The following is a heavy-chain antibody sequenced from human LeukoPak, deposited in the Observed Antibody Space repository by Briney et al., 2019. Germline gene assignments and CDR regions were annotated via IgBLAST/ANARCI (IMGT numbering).Heavy chain of an antibody. CDR1: GFTVSSNY. Sequence: GGSLRLSCAASGFTVSSNYMSWVRQAPGKGLEWVSAISGSGGSTYYADSVKGRFTISRDNSKNTLYLQMNSLRAEDTAVYYCAKDPSGGYDYVWGSYRNTWFDPWGQGTLVTVSS. J-gene: IGHJ5*02. CDR2: ISGSGGST. D-gene: IGHD3-16*02. V-gene: IGHV3-23*01. CDR3: AKDPSGGYDYVWGSYRNTWFDP.